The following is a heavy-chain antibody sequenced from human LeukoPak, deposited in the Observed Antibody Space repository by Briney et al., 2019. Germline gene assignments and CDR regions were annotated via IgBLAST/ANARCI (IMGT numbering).Heavy chain of an antibody. CDR1: GGSFSGYY. CDR2: INHSGST. J-gene: IGHJ6*03. D-gene: IGHD3-3*01. Sequence: PSETLSLTCAVYGGSFSGYYWSWIRQPPGKGLEWIGEINHSGSTNYNPSLKSRVTISVDTSKNQFSLKLSSVTAADTAVYYCARDGVHYDFWSGPTGGRYYYYYMDVWGKGTTVTVSS. CDR3: ARDGVHYDFWSGPTGGRYYYYYMDV. V-gene: IGHV4-34*01.